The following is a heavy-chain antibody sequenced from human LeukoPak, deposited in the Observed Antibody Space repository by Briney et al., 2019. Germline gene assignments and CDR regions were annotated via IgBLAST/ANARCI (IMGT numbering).Heavy chain of an antibody. CDR2: INHSGST. Sequence: SVTLSLTCAVYGGSFSGYYWSWIRQPPGKGLEWIGEINHSGSTNYNPSLKSRVTISVDTSKNQFSLKLSSVTAADTAVYYCARRRRYSSSWYSNWFDPWGQGTLVTVSS. J-gene: IGHJ5*02. V-gene: IGHV4-34*01. CDR3: ARRRRYSSSWYSNWFDP. CDR1: GGSFSGYY. D-gene: IGHD6-13*01.